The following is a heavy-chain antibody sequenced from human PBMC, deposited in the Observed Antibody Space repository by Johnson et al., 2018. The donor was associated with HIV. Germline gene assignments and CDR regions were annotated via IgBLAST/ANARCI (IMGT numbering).Heavy chain of an antibody. Sequence: VQLVESGGGLVQPGGSLRLSCAASGFTFSSYWMSWVRQAPGKGLEWVANIKQDGSEKYYVDSVKGRFTISRDNAKNSLYLQMNRLRAEDTAVYYCARDIRVGAIDAFDIWDQGTMVTVSS. CDR3: ARDIRVGAIDAFDI. D-gene: IGHD1-26*01. V-gene: IGHV3-7*01. CDR1: GFTFSSYW. J-gene: IGHJ3*02. CDR2: IKQDGSEK.